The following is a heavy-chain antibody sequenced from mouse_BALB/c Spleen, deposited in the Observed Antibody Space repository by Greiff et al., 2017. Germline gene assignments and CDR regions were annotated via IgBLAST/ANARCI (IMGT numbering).Heavy chain of an antibody. V-gene: IGHV1S56*01. J-gene: IGHJ4*01. CDR1: GYTFTSYD. CDR3: TMITTGGAGDY. CDR2: IFPGDGST. Sequence: VQLQQSGAELVKPGASVKLSCKASGYTFTSYDINWVRQRPEQGLEWIGWIFPGDGSTKYNEKFKGKATLTTDKSSSTAYMQLSRLTSEDSAVYFCTMITTGGAGDYWGQGTSVTVSS. D-gene: IGHD2-4*01.